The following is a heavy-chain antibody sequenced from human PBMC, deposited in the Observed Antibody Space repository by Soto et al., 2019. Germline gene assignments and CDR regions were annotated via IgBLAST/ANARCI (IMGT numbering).Heavy chain of an antibody. J-gene: IGHJ5*02. CDR3: VRSGGVVIIGWFDP. Sequence: GEALKISCKGSGYTFNSYWIGWVRQLPGKGLEWMGIIYPDDSETRYSPSFEGQVTISADKSMNMAYLQWSSLKASDTAMYYCVRSGGVVIIGWFDPWGQGTLVTVSS. V-gene: IGHV5-51*01. CDR1: GYTFNSYW. CDR2: IYPDDSET. D-gene: IGHD3-3*01.